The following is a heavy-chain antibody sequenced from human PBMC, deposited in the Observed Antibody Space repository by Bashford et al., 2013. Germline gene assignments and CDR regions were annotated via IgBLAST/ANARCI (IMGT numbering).Heavy chain of an antibody. CDR2: IIPIFGTA. D-gene: IGHD3-16*01. J-gene: IGHJ6*02. CDR3: ARVIGVTYTDYGMDV. CDR1: GGTFSSYA. Sequence: SVKVSCKASGGTFSSYAISWVRQAPGQGLEWMGGIIPIFGTANYAQKFQGRVTITADESTSTAYMELSSLRSEDTAVYYCARVIGVTYTDYGMDVVGPRDHGSPSP. V-gene: IGHV1-69*13.